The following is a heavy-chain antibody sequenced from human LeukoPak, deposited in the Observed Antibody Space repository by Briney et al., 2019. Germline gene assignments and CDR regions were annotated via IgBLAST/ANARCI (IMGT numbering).Heavy chain of an antibody. CDR3: ANPRGRLRFLEWLQLQPVATYYYYGMDV. J-gene: IGHJ6*02. D-gene: IGHD3-3*01. V-gene: IGHV3-23*01. CDR2: ISGSGGST. Sequence: GGSLRLSCAASGFTFSSYAMSWVRQAPGKGLEWVSAISGSGGSTYYADSVKGRFTISRDNSKNTLYLQMNSLRAEDTAVYYCANPRGRLRFLEWLQLQPVATYYYYGMDVWGQGATVTVSS. CDR1: GFTFSSYA.